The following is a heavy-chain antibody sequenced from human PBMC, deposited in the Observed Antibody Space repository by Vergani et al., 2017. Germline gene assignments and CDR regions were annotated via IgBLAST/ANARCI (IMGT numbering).Heavy chain of an antibody. Sequence: EVQLLESGGGLVQPGGSLRLSCAASGFTFSSYAMSWVRQAPGKGLEWVSAISGSGGSTYYADSVKGRFTITRDNSKNTLYLQMNSLRAEDTAVDYCAKTESGLGAFDIWGQGTMVTVSS. J-gene: IGHJ3*02. CDR2: ISGSGGST. CDR1: GFTFSSYA. D-gene: IGHD3-10*01. CDR3: AKTESGLGAFDI. V-gene: IGHV3-23*01.